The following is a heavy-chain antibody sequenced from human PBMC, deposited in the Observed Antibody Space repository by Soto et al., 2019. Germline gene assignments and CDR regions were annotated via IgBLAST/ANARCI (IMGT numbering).Heavy chain of an antibody. CDR2: ISSSSSYI. CDR1: GSTFSSST. V-gene: IGHV3-21*06. J-gene: IGHJ4*02. Sequence: VGSLRLSCTGSGSTFSSSTMTWVRQGPGKGLEWVSSISSSSSYIYFADSLKGRFTISRDNAKNSLYLQMNSLRAEDTAVYYCARDIGEMSAVWGQGTQVTVSS. D-gene: IGHD3-10*01. CDR3: ARDIGEMSAV.